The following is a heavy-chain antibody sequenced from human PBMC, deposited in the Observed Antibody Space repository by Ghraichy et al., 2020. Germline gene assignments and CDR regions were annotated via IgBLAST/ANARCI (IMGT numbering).Heavy chain of an antibody. CDR3: ARGSSWLKGGGMDV. CDR2: INHSGST. V-gene: IGHV4-34*01. D-gene: IGHD6-13*01. J-gene: IGHJ6*02. CDR1: GGSFSGYY. Sequence: SETLSLTCAVYGGSFSGYYWSWIRQPPGKGLEWIGEINHSGSTNYNPSLKSRVTISVDTSKNQFSLKLSSVTAADTAVYYCARGSSWLKGGGMDVWGQGTTVTVSS.